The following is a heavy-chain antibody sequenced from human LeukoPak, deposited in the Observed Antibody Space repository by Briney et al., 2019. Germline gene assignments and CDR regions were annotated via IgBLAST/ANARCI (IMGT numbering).Heavy chain of an antibody. D-gene: IGHD3-22*01. V-gene: IGHV1-69*05. Sequence: GSSVKVSCKASGGTFSSYAISWVRQAPGQGLEWMGGIIPIFGTANYAQKFQGRVTITTDESTSTAYMELSSLRSEDTAVYYCARENDSSGYTNTFDYWGQGTLVTVSS. CDR1: GGTFSSYA. CDR3: ARENDSSGYTNTFDY. CDR2: IIPIFGTA. J-gene: IGHJ4*02.